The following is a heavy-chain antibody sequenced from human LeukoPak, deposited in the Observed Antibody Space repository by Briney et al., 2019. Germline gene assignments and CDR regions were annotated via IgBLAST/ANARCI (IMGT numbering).Heavy chain of an antibody. CDR2: SHTSGRT. D-gene: IGHD3-10*01. J-gene: IGHJ4*02. CDR1: GDSFSSRSYY. Sequence: SETLSLTCAVSGDSFSSRSYYWSWIRQPAGKGLEWIGRSHTSGRTNYNPSLKSRVTISVDTSKNQFSLKLSSVTAADTAVYFCAREFNRRGSLYFDYWGQGTVVTVSS. V-gene: IGHV4-61*02. CDR3: AREFNRRGSLYFDY.